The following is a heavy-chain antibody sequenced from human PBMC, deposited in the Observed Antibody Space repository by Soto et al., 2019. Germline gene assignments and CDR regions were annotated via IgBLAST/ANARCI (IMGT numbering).Heavy chain of an antibody. D-gene: IGHD5-18*01. CDR3: ARAGIGDTAMAYYIDN. J-gene: IGHJ4*02. Sequence: ASVKVSCKASGGTCRSNAISWVRQAPGQGLEWMGGIIPIFGTANYAQKFQGRVTITADKSTSTAYMALSSLRPEDTAVYYCARAGIGDTAMAYYIDNWGQGTLVTVSS. CDR2: IIPIFGTA. V-gene: IGHV1-69*06. CDR1: GGTCRSNA.